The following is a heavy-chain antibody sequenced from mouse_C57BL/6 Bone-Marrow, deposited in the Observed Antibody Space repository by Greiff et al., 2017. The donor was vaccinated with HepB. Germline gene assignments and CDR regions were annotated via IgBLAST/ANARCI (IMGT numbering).Heavy chain of an antibody. Sequence: EVQLVESVAELVRPGASVKLSCTASGFNIKNTYMHWVKQRPEQGLEWIGRIDPANGNTKYAPKFQGKATITADTSSNTAYLQLSSLTSEDTAIYYCARHYGSREWYFDVWGTGTTVTVSS. D-gene: IGHD1-1*01. CDR1: GFNIKNTY. J-gene: IGHJ1*03. CDR3: ARHYGSREWYFDV. CDR2: IDPANGNT. V-gene: IGHV14-3*01.